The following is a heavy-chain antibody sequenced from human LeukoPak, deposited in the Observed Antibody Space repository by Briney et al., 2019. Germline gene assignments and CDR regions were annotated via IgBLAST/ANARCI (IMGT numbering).Heavy chain of an antibody. V-gene: IGHV3-48*04. Sequence: GGSLRLSCAASGFTFSSYRMNWVRQAPGKGLEWVSYISSSGSTIYYADSVKGRFTISRDNAKNSLYLQMNSLRAEDTAVYYCAKGTGSSWQLDYWGQGTLVTVSS. J-gene: IGHJ4*02. CDR3: AKGTGSSWQLDY. D-gene: IGHD6-13*01. CDR2: ISSSGSTI. CDR1: GFTFSSYR.